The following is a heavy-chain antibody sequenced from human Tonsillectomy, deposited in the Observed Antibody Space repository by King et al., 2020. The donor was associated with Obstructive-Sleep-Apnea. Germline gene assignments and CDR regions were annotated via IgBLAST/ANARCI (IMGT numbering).Heavy chain of an antibody. CDR2: IFYTGST. CDR3: VRVYYGSGNWVDP. CDR1: GGSISSGDYY. V-gene: IGHV4-30-4*01. D-gene: IGHD3-10*01. J-gene: IGHJ5*02. Sequence: VQLQESGPGLVKPSQTLSLTCTVSGGSISSGDYYWRWIRQPPGKGLEWIGYIFYTGSTYYSPSLKSRVSISIDTSKNQFSLKLSSVTAADTAVYYCVRVYYGSGNWVDPWGQGTLVTVSS.